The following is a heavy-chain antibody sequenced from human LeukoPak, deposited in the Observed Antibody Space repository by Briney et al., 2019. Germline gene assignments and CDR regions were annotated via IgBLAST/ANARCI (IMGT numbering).Heavy chain of an antibody. Sequence: GASVKVSCKASGYTFTGYYMHWVRQAPGQGLGRMGWINLNSGGTNYAQKFQGRVTMTRDKSINTAYMELSRLGSDDTAVYFCARGDVVVPAATEYYFDYWGQGTLVTVSS. CDR1: GYTFTGYY. CDR3: ARGDVVVPAATEYYFDY. J-gene: IGHJ4*02. CDR2: INLNSGGT. D-gene: IGHD2-2*01. V-gene: IGHV1-2*02.